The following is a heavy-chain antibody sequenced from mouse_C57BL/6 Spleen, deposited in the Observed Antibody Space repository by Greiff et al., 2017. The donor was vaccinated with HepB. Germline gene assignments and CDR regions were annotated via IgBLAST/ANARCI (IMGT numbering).Heavy chain of an antibody. CDR3: ARGDSSGPSFFDY. D-gene: IGHD3-2*02. J-gene: IGHJ2*01. CDR2: ISSGGSYT. Sequence: EVQGVESGGDLVKPGGSLKLSCAASGFTFSSYGMSWVRQTPDKRLEWVATISSGGSYTYYPDSVKGRFTISRDNAKNTLYLQMSSLKSEDTAMYYCARGDSSGPSFFDYWGQGTTLTVSS. V-gene: IGHV5-6*01. CDR1: GFTFSSYG.